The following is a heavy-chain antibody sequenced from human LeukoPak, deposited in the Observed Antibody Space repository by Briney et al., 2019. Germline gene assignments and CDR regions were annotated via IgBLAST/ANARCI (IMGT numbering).Heavy chain of an antibody. CDR1: GGSISSYY. J-gene: IGHJ2*01. V-gene: IGHV4-59*08. CDR3: ARGPDL. Sequence: SETLSLTCTVSGGSISSYYWSWIRQPPGKGLEWIGYIYYSGSTNYNPSLKSRVTISVDTSKNQFSLKLSSVTAADTAVYYCARGPDLWGRGTLVTVSS. CDR2: IYYSGST.